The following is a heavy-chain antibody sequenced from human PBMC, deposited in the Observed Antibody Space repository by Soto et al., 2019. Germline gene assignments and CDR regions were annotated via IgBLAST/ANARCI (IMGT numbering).Heavy chain of an antibody. CDR1: GYTLTCYG. Sequence: GASVKVSSKDSGYTLTCYGISWVQHSPGQGLEWMGWISAYNGNTKYAQKLQGRVTMTTDTSTSTAYMELRSLRSDDTAVYYCARDAAVALFDYWGQGTLVTVSS. CDR3: ARDAAVALFDY. D-gene: IGHD6-19*01. J-gene: IGHJ4*02. V-gene: IGHV1-18*01. CDR2: ISAYNGNT.